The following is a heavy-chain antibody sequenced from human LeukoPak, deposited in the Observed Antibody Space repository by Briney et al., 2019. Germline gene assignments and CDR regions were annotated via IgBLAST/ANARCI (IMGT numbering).Heavy chain of an antibody. Sequence: SETLSLTCTVSGGSISNYYWSWIRQPPGKGLEWIGYIYYSGSTNYNPSLKSRVTMSLDTSKKQFSLKLSSVTAADTAVYYCARDIAARYFDYWGQGTLVTVAS. CDR2: IYYSGST. CDR1: GGSISNYY. J-gene: IGHJ4*02. V-gene: IGHV4-59*01. D-gene: IGHD6-6*01. CDR3: ARDIAARYFDY.